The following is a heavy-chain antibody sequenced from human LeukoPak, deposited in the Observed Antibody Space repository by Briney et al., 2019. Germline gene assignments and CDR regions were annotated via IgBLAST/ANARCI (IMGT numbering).Heavy chain of an antibody. Sequence: ASVKVSCKASGYTFTGYYMHWVRQAPGQGLEWMGWINPNSGGTNYAQKFQGRVTMTRDTSISTAYMELSRLRSDATAVYYCARDPQGYCSGGSCYTITTFDYWGQGTLVTVSS. CDR2: INPNSGGT. CDR3: ARDPQGYCSGGSCYTITTFDY. J-gene: IGHJ4*02. V-gene: IGHV1-2*02. D-gene: IGHD2-15*01. CDR1: GYTFTGYY.